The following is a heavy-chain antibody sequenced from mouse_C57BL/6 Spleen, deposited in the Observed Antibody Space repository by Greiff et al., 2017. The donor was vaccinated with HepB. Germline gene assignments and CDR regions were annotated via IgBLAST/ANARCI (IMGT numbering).Heavy chain of an antibody. J-gene: IGHJ4*01. V-gene: IGHV1-75*01. CDR2: IFPGSGST. Sequence: VHLVESGPELVKPGASVKISCKASGYTFTDYYINWVKQRPGQGLEWIGWIFPGSGSTYYNEKFKGKATLTVDKSSSTAYMLLSSLTSEDSAVYFCARCYYGSSYGAMDYWGQGTTVTVSS. D-gene: IGHD1-1*01. CDR3: ARCYYGSSYGAMDY. CDR1: GYTFTDYY.